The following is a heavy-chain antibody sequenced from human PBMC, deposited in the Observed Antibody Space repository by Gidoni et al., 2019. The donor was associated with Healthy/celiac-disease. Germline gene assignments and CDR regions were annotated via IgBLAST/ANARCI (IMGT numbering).Heavy chain of an antibody. Sequence: QVQLVQSGAEVKKPGSSVKVSCKASGGTFSSYAISWVRQAPGQGLEWMGGIIPIFGTANYAQKFQGRVTITADKSTSTAYMELSSLRSEDTAVYYCARDKDIVVVPAANGGAFDIWGQGTMVTVSS. V-gene: IGHV1-69*06. CDR2: IIPIFGTA. J-gene: IGHJ3*02. CDR3: ARDKDIVVVPAANGGAFDI. CDR1: GGTFSSYA. D-gene: IGHD2-2*01.